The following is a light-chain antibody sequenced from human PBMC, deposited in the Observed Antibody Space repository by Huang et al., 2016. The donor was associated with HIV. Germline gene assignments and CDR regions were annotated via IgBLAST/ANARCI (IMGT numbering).Light chain of an antibody. CDR2: GGS. J-gene: IGKJ1*01. V-gene: IGKV1-12*01. Sequence: DIHMTQSPSSGSASIGDRVTITCRASQDINSGLAWYQHKPGKAPSVLIYGGSTLQSGVPSRFSGTGSGTDFTLTIYSLQPEDASTYYCQQTHSFPWTFGQGTKV. CDR1: QDINSG. CDR3: QQTHSFPWT.